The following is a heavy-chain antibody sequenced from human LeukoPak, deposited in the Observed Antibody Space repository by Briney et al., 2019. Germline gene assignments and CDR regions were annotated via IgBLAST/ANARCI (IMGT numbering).Heavy chain of an antibody. V-gene: IGHV3-48*03. Sequence: GGSLRLSCAASGFIFSSYEMHWVRQAPGKGLEWVSYISSSGSTIYYADSVKGRFTISRDNAKNSLYLQMNSLRAEDAAVYYCVREANYYFDYWGQGTQVTVSS. J-gene: IGHJ4*02. CDR2: ISSSGSTI. CDR3: VREANYYFDY. CDR1: GFIFSSYE.